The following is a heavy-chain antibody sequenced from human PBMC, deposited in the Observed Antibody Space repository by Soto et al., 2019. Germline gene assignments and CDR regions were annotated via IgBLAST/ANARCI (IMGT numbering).Heavy chain of an antibody. CDR3: ATDPHYYDTTGYCLDN. J-gene: IGHJ4*02. CDR2: INADNGNT. CDR1: GYTFTTYA. D-gene: IGHD3-22*01. Sequence: QFQLVQSGAEGKKPGASVKVSCKASGYTFTTYAIHWVRQAPGQSPEWMGWINADNGNTRYSQKFQGRITITRDTSASTAYMELSSLRSDDTAVYYCATDPHYYDTTGYCLDNWGQGTLVTVSS. V-gene: IGHV1-3*01.